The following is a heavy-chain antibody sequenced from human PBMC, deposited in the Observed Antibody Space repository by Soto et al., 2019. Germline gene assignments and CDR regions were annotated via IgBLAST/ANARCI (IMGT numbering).Heavy chain of an antibody. D-gene: IGHD5-12*01. CDR2: IYYSGST. CDR3: ASHFNSGHDLYYYYMDV. Sequence: SETLSLTCTVSGGSISSYYWSWIRQPPGKGLEWIGYIYYSGSTNYNPSLKSRVTISVDTSKNQFSLKLSSVTAADTAVYYCASHFNSGHDLYYYYMDVWGKGTTVTDSS. V-gene: IGHV4-59*01. CDR1: GGSISSYY. J-gene: IGHJ6*03.